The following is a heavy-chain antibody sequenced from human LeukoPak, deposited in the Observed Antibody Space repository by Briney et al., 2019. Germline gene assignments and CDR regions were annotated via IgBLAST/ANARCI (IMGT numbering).Heavy chain of an antibody. V-gene: IGHV1-3*01. Sequence: ASVKVSCKASGYTFISYAMHWMRQAPGQRLEWMGWINAGNGNTKYSQKFQGRVTITRDTSASTAYMELSSLRSEDTAVYYCAREDSYGYSSTYYWGQGTLVTVSS. CDR2: INAGNGNT. CDR1: GYTFISYA. CDR3: AREDSYGYSSTYY. J-gene: IGHJ4*02. D-gene: IGHD5-18*01.